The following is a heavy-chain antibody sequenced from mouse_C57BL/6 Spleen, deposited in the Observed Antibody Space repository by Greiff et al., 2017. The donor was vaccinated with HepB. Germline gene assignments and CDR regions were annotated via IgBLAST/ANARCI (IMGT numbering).Heavy chain of an antibody. J-gene: IGHJ4*01. Sequence: EVKLEESGGGLVQPKGSLKLSCAASGFSFNTYAMNWVRQAPGKGLEWVARIRSKSNNYATYYADSVKDRFTISRDDSESMLYLQMNNLKTEDTAMYYCVRHSNPYAMDYWGQGTSVTVSS. D-gene: IGHD2-5*01. V-gene: IGHV10-1*01. CDR3: VRHSNPYAMDY. CDR1: GFSFNTYA. CDR2: IRSKSNNYAT.